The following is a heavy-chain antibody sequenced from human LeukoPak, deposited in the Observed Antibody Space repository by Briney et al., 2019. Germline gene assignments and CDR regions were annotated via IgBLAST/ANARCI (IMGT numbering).Heavy chain of an antibody. Sequence: GGSLRLSCAASGFTFSSFWMSWVRQAPGKGLEWVANVKQDGGEKYYVDSVKGRFTNSRDNAKNSLYLQMNSLRAEDTAVYYCARDQYCSGGTCYYFGLDVWGKGTTVTVSS. J-gene: IGHJ6*04. CDR3: ARDQYCSGGTCYYFGLDV. CDR1: GFTFSSFW. V-gene: IGHV3-7*03. CDR2: VKQDGGEK. D-gene: IGHD2-15*01.